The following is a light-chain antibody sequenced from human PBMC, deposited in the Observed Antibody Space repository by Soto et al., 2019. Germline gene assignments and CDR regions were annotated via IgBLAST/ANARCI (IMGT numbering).Light chain of an antibody. CDR1: HTISSSY. CDR3: QQRSNWPT. Sequence: EIVLTHSPGTLSLSPGERATLSFRASHTISSSYLAWYQQKPGQAPRLLMYGISRRATGIPDRFSGSGSGTDFTLTISSLEPEDFAVYYCQQRSNWPTFGGGTKVDIK. V-gene: IGKV3D-20*02. CDR2: GIS. J-gene: IGKJ4*01.